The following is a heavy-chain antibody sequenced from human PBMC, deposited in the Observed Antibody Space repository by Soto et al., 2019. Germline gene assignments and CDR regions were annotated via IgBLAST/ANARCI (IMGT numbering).Heavy chain of an antibody. J-gene: IGHJ4*02. V-gene: IGHV4-59*01. D-gene: IGHD6-6*01. Sequence: PSETLSLACTVSGGSISGYYWSWIRQPPGKGLEWIGYIYYSGSTNYNPSLKSRVTISVDTSKSQFSLKLSSVTAADTAVYYCARDSSSYYFDFWGQRTLVTVSS. CDR1: GGSISGYY. CDR3: ARDSSSYYFDF. CDR2: IYYSGST.